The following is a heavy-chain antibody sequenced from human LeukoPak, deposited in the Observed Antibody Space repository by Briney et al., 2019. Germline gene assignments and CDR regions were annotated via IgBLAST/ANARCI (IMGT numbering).Heavy chain of an antibody. V-gene: IGHV3-48*03. CDR3: ARDPRASGSYPRNY. J-gene: IGHJ4*02. CDR1: GFTFSSYE. CDR2: IYSCGITI. D-gene: IGHD1-26*01. Sequence: PGGSLRLSCAASGFTFSSYEMHWLPQAPGKGREGVLYIYSCGITIYYADSVKCRFTISRDNSKNTLYLQMNSLRAEDTAVYYCARDPRASGSYPRNYWGQGTLVTVSS.